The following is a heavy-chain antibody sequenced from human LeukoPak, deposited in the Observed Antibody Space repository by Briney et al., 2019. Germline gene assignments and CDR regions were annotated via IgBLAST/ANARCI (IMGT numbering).Heavy chain of an antibody. CDR2: IFYSGST. Sequence: KASETLSLTCTVSGGSISTYYWRWIRQSPGKGLEWMGYIFYSGSTTYNPSLSSRVTISVDTSKNQFSLALSSVTAADTAVYYCARQGTSGSYLTGLDVWGQGTTVTVSS. J-gene: IGHJ6*02. CDR1: GGSISTYY. D-gene: IGHD3-22*01. V-gene: IGHV4-59*08. CDR3: ARQGTSGSYLTGLDV.